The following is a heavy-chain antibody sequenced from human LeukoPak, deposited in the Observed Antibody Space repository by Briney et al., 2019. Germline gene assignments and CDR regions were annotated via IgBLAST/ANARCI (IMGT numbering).Heavy chain of an antibody. Sequence: GGSLRLSCAASGFTFSSYALSCVRQAPEKGLEWVSTVSHGGDSTYCADSVKGRFTISRDNSKNTLYLQMDSLRAEDTAVYYCAKNGRFGEVRSDFDQWGQGRMVSVSS. D-gene: IGHD3-10*01. CDR3: AKNGRFGEVRSDFDQ. CDR1: GFTFSSYA. CDR2: VSHGGDST. V-gene: IGHV3-23*01. J-gene: IGHJ4*02.